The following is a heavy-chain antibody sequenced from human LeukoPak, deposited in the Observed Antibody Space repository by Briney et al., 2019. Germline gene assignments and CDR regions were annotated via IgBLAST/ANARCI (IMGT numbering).Heavy chain of an antibody. D-gene: IGHD3-16*01. CDR3: ARVGPGGRVGYFGMDV. V-gene: IGHV3-74*03. J-gene: IGHJ6*02. CDR1: GFTFSSYG. CDR2: IQTDGSGT. Sequence: GGSLRLSCAASGFTFSSYGMHWVRQAPGKGLVWVSRIQTDGSGTEYADSVKGRFTISRDNAKNTLYLQMNSLGAEDTAVYYCARVGPGGRVGYFGMDVWGQGTTVTVSS.